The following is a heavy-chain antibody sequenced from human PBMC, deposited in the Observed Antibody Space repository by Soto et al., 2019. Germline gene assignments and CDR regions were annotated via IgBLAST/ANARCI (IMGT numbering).Heavy chain of an antibody. J-gene: IGHJ1*01. CDR1: GFTFTSYW. CDR3: ARLYSSSSVSPLHH. D-gene: IGHD6-6*01. CDR2: INSDGSST. V-gene: IGHV3-74*01. Sequence: PGGSLRLSCAASGFTFTSYWMHWVRQAPGKGLVWVSRINSDGSSTSYADSVKGRFTISRDNAKNMLYLQMNTLRAEDTAVYYCARLYSSSSVSPLHHWGQGTLVIVSS.